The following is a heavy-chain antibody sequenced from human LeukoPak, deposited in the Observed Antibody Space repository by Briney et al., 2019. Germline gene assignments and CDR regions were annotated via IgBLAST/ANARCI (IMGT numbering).Heavy chain of an antibody. CDR1: GGTFSSYA. CDR2: IIPIFGTA. J-gene: IGHJ6*03. D-gene: IGHD2-2*01. CDR3: ARSRQWSSTTAHYYYYYMDV. V-gene: IGHV1-69*05. Sequence: GASVKVSCKASGGTFSSYAISWVRQAPGQGLEWMGGIIPIFGTANYAQKFQGRVTITTDESTSTAYMELSSLRSEDTAVYYCARSRQWSSTTAHYYYYYMDVWGKGTTVTVSS.